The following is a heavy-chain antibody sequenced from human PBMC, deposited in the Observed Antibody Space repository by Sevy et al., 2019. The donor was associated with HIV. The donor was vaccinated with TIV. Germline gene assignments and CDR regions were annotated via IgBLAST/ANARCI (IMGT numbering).Heavy chain of an antibody. CDR3: ARGAPYCRSTSRSRQYYFDY. D-gene: IGHD2-2*01. Sequence: ASVKVSCKVSGYTLTELSMHWVRQAPGKGLEWMGGFDPEDGETIYAQKFQGRVTMTEDTSTDTAYMERSSLRSEDTAVYYCARGAPYCRSTSRSRQYYFDYWGQGTLVTVSS. J-gene: IGHJ4*02. CDR2: FDPEDGET. CDR1: GYTLTELS. V-gene: IGHV1-24*01.